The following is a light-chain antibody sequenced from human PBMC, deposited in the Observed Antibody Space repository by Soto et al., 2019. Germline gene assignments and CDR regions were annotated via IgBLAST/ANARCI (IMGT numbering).Light chain of an antibody. CDR1: SSNIGSNY. V-gene: IGLV1-47*02. CDR3: AAWDGALRGRV. Sequence: QAVVTQSPSASGTPGQRVTIACSGSSSNIGSNYVYWYQQLPGTAPKLLIYSDTQPPSGVPDRFSGSKSGTSASLAISGLRSEDEADYYCAAWDGALRGRVFGGGTKLTVL. J-gene: IGLJ2*01. CDR2: SDT.